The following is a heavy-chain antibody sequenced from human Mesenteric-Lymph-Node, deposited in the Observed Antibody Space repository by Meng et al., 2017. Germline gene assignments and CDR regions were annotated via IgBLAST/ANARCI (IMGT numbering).Heavy chain of an antibody. D-gene: IGHD1-7*01. CDR2: IKSKTDGGTT. CDR1: GFTFSNAW. CDR3: TTVSPWYNWNYPQGY. J-gene: IGHJ4*02. V-gene: IGHV3-15*01. Sequence: GSLRLSCAASGFTFSNAWMSWVRQAPGKGLEWVGRIKSKTDGGTTDYAAPVKGRFTISRDDSKNTLYLQMNSLKTEDTAVYYCTTVSPWYNWNYPQGYWGQGTLVTVSS.